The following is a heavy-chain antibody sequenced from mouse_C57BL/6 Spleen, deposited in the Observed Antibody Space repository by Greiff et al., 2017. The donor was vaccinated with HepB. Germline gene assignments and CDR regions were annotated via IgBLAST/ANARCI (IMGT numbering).Heavy chain of an antibody. Sequence: VKLVESGAELVRPGASVTLSCKASGYTFTDYEMHWVKQTPVHGLEWIGAIDPETGGTAYNQKFKGKAILTADKSSSTAYMELRSLTSEDSAVYYCTMITPYYYAMDYWGQGTSVTVSS. CDR1: GYTFTDYE. CDR3: TMITPYYYAMDY. V-gene: IGHV1-15*01. CDR2: IDPETGGT. J-gene: IGHJ4*01. D-gene: IGHD2-4*01.